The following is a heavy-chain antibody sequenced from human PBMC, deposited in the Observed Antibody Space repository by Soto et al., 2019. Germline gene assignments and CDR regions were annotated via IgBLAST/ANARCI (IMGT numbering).Heavy chain of an antibody. J-gene: IGHJ5*02. CDR1: GGTISGYY. V-gene: IGHV4-4*07. CDR3: ARGQRFSDWFDP. CDR2: IYSSGST. D-gene: IGHD3-3*01. Sequence: QVQLQESGPGLVKPSETLSLNCTVTGGTISGYYWTWIRQSAAGGLEWIGRIYSSGSTNYNPSLKSRVTISLDTSMNQFSLRLSSITAADTAVYYCARGQRFSDWFDPWGKGTLVTVSS.